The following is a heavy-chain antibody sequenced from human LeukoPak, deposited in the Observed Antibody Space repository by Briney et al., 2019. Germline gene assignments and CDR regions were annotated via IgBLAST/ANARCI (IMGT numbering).Heavy chain of an antibody. CDR2: INHSGST. Sequence: SETLSLTCTVSGGSISSYYWSWIRQPPGKGLEWIGEINHSGSTNYNPSLKSRVTISVDTSKNQFSLKLSSVTAADTAVYYCARAPLWFGELFDYWGQGTLVTVSS. CDR1: GGSISSYY. CDR3: ARAPLWFGELFDY. V-gene: IGHV4-34*01. J-gene: IGHJ4*02. D-gene: IGHD3-10*01.